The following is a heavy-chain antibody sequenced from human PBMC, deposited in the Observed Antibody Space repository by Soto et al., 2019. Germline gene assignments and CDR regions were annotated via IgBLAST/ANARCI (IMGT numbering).Heavy chain of an antibody. CDR2: SRDNPQGYST. V-gene: IGHV3-72*01. Sequence: EVQLVEPGGGLVQPGGSLRLSCAGSGFTLSDHYIDWVRQAPGKGLEWVGRSRDNPQGYSTAYAASVKGRFTTSRDESKNSAYLQMNSLKTEDTAVYYCVRATYFSDSSGYTRCLDYWGQGTLVTVSS. CDR3: VRATYFSDSSGYTRCLDY. D-gene: IGHD3-22*01. J-gene: IGHJ4*02. CDR1: GFTLSDHY.